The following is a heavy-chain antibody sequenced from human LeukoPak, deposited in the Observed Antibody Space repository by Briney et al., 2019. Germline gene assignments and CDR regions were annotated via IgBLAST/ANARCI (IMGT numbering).Heavy chain of an antibody. D-gene: IGHD3-22*01. Sequence: AASVKVSCKVSGYTLTELSMHWVRQAPGKGLEWMGGFGPENGETIYAQKFQGRVTMTEDTSTDTAYMELSSLRSEDTAVYYCATIDGHYDSSGYWGQGTLVTVSS. CDR1: GYTLTELS. J-gene: IGHJ4*02. V-gene: IGHV1-24*01. CDR3: ATIDGHYDSSGY. CDR2: FGPENGET.